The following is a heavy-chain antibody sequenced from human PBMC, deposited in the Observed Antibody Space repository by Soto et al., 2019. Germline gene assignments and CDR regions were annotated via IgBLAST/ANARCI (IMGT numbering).Heavy chain of an antibody. D-gene: IGHD6-19*01. V-gene: IGHV4-59*01. CDR1: GGSISSYY. J-gene: IGHJ6*02. Sequence: SETLSLTCTVSGGSISSYYWSWIRQPPGKGLEWIGYIYYSGSTNYNPSLKSRVTISVDTSKNQFSLKLSPVTAADTAVYYCARLPGIAVAGTYYGLDVWGQGTTVTVSS. CDR2: IYYSGST. CDR3: ARLPGIAVAGTYYGLDV.